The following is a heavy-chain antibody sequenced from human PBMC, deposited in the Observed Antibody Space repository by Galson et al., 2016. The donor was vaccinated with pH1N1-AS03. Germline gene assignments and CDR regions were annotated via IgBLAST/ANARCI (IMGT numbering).Heavy chain of an antibody. CDR1: GYSFPSHW. Sequence: QSGAEVKKPGESLKISCKGSGYSFPSHWIAWVRQMPGKGLEWMGIIYPSVSDTRYNSSFQGQVTISADTSISTAYLQLNSLKASDTAIYYCARWSNDYGSYWGQGTLVTVSS. CDR2: IYPSVSDT. CDR3: ARWSNDYGSY. J-gene: IGHJ4*02. D-gene: IGHD4-17*01. V-gene: IGHV5-51*01.